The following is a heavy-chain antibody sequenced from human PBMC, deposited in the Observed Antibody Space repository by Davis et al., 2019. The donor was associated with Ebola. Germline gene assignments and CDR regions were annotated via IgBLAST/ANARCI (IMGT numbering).Heavy chain of an antibody. CDR2: ISAYNGNT. Sequence: ASVKVSCKASGYTFTSYGISWVRQAPGQGLEWMGWISAYNGNTNYAQKLQGRVTMTTDTSTSTAYMELRSLRSDDTAVYYCARDATVTMIVVVNYYYGMDVWGQGTTVTVSS. V-gene: IGHV1-18*01. D-gene: IGHD3-22*01. CDR3: ARDATVTMIVVVNYYYGMDV. CDR1: GYTFTSYG. J-gene: IGHJ6*02.